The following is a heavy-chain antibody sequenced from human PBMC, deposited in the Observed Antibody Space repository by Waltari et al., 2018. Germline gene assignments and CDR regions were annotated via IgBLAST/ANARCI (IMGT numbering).Heavy chain of an antibody. J-gene: IGHJ4*02. CDR2: IYPGDSDT. CDR1: GYSFTSYW. V-gene: IGHV5-51*01. Sequence: EVQLVQSGAEVKKPGESLKISCKGSGYSFTSYWIGWVRQMPGQGLEWTGIIYPGDSDTRYSPSFQGQVTISADKSISTAYLQWSSLKASDTAMYYCARHGPLVPAATQYDYWGQGTLVTVSS. D-gene: IGHD2-2*01. CDR3: ARHGPLVPAATQYDY.